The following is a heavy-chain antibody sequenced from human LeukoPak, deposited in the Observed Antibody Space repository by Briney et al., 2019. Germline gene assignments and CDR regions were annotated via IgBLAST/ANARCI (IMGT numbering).Heavy chain of an antibody. V-gene: IGHV1-69*05. CDR1: GGTFSSYA. CDR2: IIPIFGTA. Sequence: SVKVSCKASGGTFSSYAISWVRQAHGQGLEWMGRIIPIFGTANYAQKFQGRVTITTDESTSTAYMELSSLRSEDTAVYYCASSVLGDWFDPWGQGTLVTVSS. D-gene: IGHD2-8*01. CDR3: ASSVLGDWFDP. J-gene: IGHJ5*02.